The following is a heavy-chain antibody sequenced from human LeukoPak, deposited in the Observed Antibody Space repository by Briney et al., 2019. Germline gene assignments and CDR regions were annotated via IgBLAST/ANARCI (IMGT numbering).Heavy chain of an antibody. Sequence: ASVKVSCKASGYTFTSYYMHWVRQAPGQGLEWMGWINPNSGGTNYAQKFQGRVTMTRDTSISTAYMELSRLRSDDTAVYYCARGRNYGSGSYIPFYGYWGQGTLVTVSS. V-gene: IGHV1-2*02. CDR1: GYTFTSYY. J-gene: IGHJ4*02. CDR3: ARGRNYGSGSYIPFYGY. CDR2: INPNSGGT. D-gene: IGHD3-10*01.